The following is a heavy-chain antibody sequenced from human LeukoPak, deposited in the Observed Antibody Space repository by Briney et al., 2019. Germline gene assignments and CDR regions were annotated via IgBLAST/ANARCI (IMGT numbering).Heavy chain of an antibody. Sequence: SVKVACQACGGTFSSYAISWVRQAPGQGLEWMGGIIPIFGTANYAQKFQGRVTITADESTSTAYMELSSLRSEDTAVYYCARDRAAAGNFDYWGQGTLVTVSS. CDR3: ARDRAAAGNFDY. V-gene: IGHV1-69*01. J-gene: IGHJ4*02. CDR2: IIPIFGTA. CDR1: GGTFSSYA. D-gene: IGHD6-13*01.